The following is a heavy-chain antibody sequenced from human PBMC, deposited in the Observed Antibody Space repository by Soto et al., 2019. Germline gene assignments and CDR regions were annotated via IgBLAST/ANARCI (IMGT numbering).Heavy chain of an antibody. V-gene: IGHV3-21*01. D-gene: IGHD2-2*01. Sequence: EVQLVESGGGLVKPGGSLRLSCAASGFTFSSYSMNWVRQAPGKGLEWVSSISSSSSYIYYADSVKGRFTISRDNAKNSLYLQMNSLRAEDTAVYYCARDQCSSTSCYYYYMDVWGKGTTVTVSS. J-gene: IGHJ6*03. CDR2: ISSSSSYI. CDR3: ARDQCSSTSCYYYYMDV. CDR1: GFTFSSYS.